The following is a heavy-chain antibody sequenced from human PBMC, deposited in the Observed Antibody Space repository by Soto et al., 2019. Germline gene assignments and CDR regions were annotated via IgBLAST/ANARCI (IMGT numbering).Heavy chain of an antibody. D-gene: IGHD1-26*01. Sequence: QAQLVQSGAEVKRPGSSVRVSCKASEDTFSSYAISWVRQAPGQGLDWMGGIIPFFNTPNYAKKFQGRVTITADESTSTAYMELSSLRSEDTAMYYCAGESAYGGNPLAFLYWGQGTLVTVSS. J-gene: IGHJ4*02. V-gene: IGHV1-69*01. CDR3: AGESAYGGNPLAFLY. CDR1: EDTFSSYA. CDR2: IIPFFNTP.